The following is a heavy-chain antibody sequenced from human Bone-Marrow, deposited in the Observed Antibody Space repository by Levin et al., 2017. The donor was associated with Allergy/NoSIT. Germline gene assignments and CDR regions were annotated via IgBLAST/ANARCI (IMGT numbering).Heavy chain of an antibody. D-gene: IGHD5-18*01. CDR1: GFTFNTYG. CDR3: ARAEYSYGFYYYGMDV. V-gene: IGHV3-33*07. Sequence: PGGSLRLSCAASGFTFNTYGMDWVRQAPGKGLECVAFIGVDGNKRYYADSVKGRFTISRDTSNNTVYLQMNSLRAEDTAVYYCARAEYSYGFYYYGMDVWGQGTTVTVSS. CDR2: IGVDGNKR. J-gene: IGHJ6*02.